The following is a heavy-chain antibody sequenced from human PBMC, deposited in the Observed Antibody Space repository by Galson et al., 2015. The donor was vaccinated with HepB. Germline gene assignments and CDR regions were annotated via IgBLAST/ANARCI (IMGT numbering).Heavy chain of an antibody. J-gene: IGHJ5*02. CDR3: ARVMGSGWQGSWFDP. V-gene: IGHV1-69*13. CDR1: GGTFSSYA. CDR2: IIPIFGTA. Sequence: SVKVSCKASGGTFSSYAISWVRQAPGQGLEWMGGIIPIFGTANYAQKFQGRVTITADESTSTAYMELSSLRSEDTAVYYCARVMGSGWQGSWFDPWGQGTLVTVSS. D-gene: IGHD6-19*01.